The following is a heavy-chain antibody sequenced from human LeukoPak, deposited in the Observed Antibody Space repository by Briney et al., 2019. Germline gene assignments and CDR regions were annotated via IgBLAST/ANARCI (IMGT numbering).Heavy chain of an antibody. J-gene: IGHJ4*02. CDR1: GGSISSSNW. CDR2: IYHSGST. CDR3: AGGIVTSGGADY. Sequence: SETLSHTCAVSGGSISSSNWWSWVRQPPGKGLEWIGEIYHSGSTNYNPSLKSRVTISVDKSKNQFSLKLSSVTAADTAVYYCAGGIVTSGGADYWGQGTLVTVSS. D-gene: IGHD2-15*01. V-gene: IGHV4-4*02.